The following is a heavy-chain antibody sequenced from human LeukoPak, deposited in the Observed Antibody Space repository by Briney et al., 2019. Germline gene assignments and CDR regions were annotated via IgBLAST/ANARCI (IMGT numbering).Heavy chain of an antibody. CDR2: IWYDGSNK. CDR1: GFTFSSYG. Sequence: GGSLRLSCAASGFTFSSYGMHWVRQAPGKGLEWVAVIWYDGSNKYYADSVKGRFTISRDNSKNTLYLQMNSLRAEDTAVYYCAKDLQAVATYYDILTGYYNYWGQGTLVTVSS. V-gene: IGHV3-33*06. J-gene: IGHJ4*02. D-gene: IGHD3-9*01. CDR3: AKDLQAVATYYDILTGYYNY.